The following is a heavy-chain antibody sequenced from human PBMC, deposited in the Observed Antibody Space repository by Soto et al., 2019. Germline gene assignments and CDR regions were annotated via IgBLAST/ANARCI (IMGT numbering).Heavy chain of an antibody. CDR2: ISYDGSNK. CDR1: GFTFSSYA. Sequence: GGSLRLSCAASGFTFSSYAMHWVRQAPGKGLEWVAVISYDGSNKYYADSVKGRFTISRDNSKNPLYLQMNSLKAEDTAVYYWARDGSTMIVVVITRAAFDYWGQGTLVTVSS. V-gene: IGHV3-30-3*01. D-gene: IGHD3-22*01. J-gene: IGHJ4*02. CDR3: ARDGSTMIVVVITRAAFDY.